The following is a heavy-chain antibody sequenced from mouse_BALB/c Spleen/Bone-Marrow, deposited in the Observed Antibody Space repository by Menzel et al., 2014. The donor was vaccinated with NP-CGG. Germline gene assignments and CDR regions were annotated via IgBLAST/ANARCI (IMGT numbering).Heavy chain of an antibody. Sequence: EVKLVESGGGLVKSGGSLKLSCAASGFTFSNYGMSWVRQTPEKRLEWVATISGGGSYTFYSDSVKGRFTISRDNAKNNLYEQLSSLRSEDTAVYYCARHAYYDQTEVSFVYWGQGALVTVSA. D-gene: IGHD2-4*01. CDR1: GFTFSNYG. J-gene: IGHJ3*01. CDR3: ARHAYYDQTEVSFVY. CDR2: ISGGGSYT. V-gene: IGHV5-9-2*01.